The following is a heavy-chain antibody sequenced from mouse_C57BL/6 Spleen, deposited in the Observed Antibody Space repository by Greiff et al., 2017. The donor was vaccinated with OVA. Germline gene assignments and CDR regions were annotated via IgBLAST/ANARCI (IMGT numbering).Heavy chain of an antibody. J-gene: IGHJ3*01. CDR2: IYPGDGDT. CDR3: ARDSSGPFAY. V-gene: IGHV1-82*01. CDR1: GYAFSSSW. Sequence: QVQLQQSGPELVKPGDSVKISCKASGYAFSSSWMNWVKQRPGKGLEWIGRIYPGDGDTNYNGKFKGKATLTADKSSSTAYMQLSSLTSEDSAVYFCARDSSGPFAYWGQGTLVTVSA. D-gene: IGHD3-2*02.